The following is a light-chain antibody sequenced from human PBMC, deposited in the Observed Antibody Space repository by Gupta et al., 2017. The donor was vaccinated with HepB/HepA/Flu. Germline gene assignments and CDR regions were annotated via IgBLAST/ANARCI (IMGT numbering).Light chain of an antibody. CDR1: QSVSSN. CDR2: GAS. J-gene: IGKJ2*01. Sequence: EIVMTQSPATLSVSPGERATLSCRASQSVSSNLAWYQQKPGKSPRLLIYGASTRATGIQARFSGSGSGTEFTLTISSLQSEDFAVYYCPQYNNWPYTFGQGTKLEIK. V-gene: IGKV3-15*01. CDR3: PQYNNWPYT.